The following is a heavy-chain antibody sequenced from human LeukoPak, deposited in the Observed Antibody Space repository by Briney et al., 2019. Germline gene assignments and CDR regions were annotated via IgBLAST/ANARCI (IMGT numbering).Heavy chain of an antibody. D-gene: IGHD2-2*02. CDR1: GGSFSGYY. V-gene: IGHV4-59*01. Sequence: PSETLSLTCAVYGGSFSGYYWSWIRQPPGKGLEWIGYIYYSGSTNYNPSLKSRVTISVDTSKNQFSLKLSSVTAADTAVYYFARARCSSTRCYKGSIWFDPWGQGTLVTVSS. CDR3: ARARCSSTRCYKGSIWFDP. CDR2: IYYSGST. J-gene: IGHJ5*02.